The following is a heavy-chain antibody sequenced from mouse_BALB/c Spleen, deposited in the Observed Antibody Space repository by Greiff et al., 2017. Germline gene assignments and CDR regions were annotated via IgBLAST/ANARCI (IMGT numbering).Heavy chain of an antibody. Sequence: QVQLKESGPGLVAPSPSLSITCTVSGFSFSRYSVHWVRQPPGKGLEWLGMIWGGGSTDYNSALKSRLSISKDNSTSQHFLKMNRLQTDDTAMYYCARHPDYYAMGYWGEGTSDTVSS. CDR1: GFSFSRYS. V-gene: IGHV2-6-4*01. J-gene: IGHJ4*01. CDR2: IWGGGST. CDR3: ARHPDYYAMGY.